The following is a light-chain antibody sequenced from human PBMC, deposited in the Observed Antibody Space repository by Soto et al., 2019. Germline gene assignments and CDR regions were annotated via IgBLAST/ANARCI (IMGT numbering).Light chain of an antibody. CDR2: GAS. V-gene: IGKV3D-15*01. J-gene: IGKJ4*01. Sequence: EIVMTQSPATLSVSPGERATLSCRASQSVSSNLAWYQQRRGQAPRLLIYGASTRATGIPARFSGSGSGTEFTLTISSLQSEDFAVYYCPQYNNWPLTFGGGTKVEIK. CDR1: QSVSSN. CDR3: PQYNNWPLT.